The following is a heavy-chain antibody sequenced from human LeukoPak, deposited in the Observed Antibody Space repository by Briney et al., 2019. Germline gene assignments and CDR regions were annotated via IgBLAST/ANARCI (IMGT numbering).Heavy chain of an antibody. Sequence: GGSLRLSCAASGFTFSSYWMSWARQAPGKGMEWVANIKQDGSEKYYVDSVKGRFTISRDNAKISLYLQMNSLRAEDTAVYYCFGDTAMVTRTINYWGQGTLVTVSS. J-gene: IGHJ4*02. CDR1: GFTFSSYW. CDR2: IKQDGSEK. V-gene: IGHV3-7*01. D-gene: IGHD5-18*01. CDR3: FGDTAMVTRTINY.